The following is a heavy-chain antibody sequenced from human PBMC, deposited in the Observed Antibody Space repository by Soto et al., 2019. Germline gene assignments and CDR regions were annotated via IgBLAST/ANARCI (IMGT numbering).Heavy chain of an antibody. CDR2: INWNGGST. V-gene: IGHV3-20*04. Sequence: GGSLRLSCAASGFTFDDYGMSWVRQAPGKGLEWVSGINWNGGSTGYADSVRGRFTISRDNAKNSLYLQMNSLRAEDTALYYCASGIVGATTYGMDVWGQGTTVTVS. CDR1: GFTFDDYG. CDR3: ASGIVGATTYGMDV. J-gene: IGHJ6*02. D-gene: IGHD1-26*01.